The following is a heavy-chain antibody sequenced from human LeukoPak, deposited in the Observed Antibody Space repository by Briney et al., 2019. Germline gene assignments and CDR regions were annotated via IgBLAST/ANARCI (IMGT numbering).Heavy chain of an antibody. CDR1: GFTFSSYS. Sequence: GGSLRLSCAASGFTFSSYSMNWVRQAPGKGPEWVSYISSSSSTIYYADSVKGRFTISRDNAKNSLYLQMNSLRAEDTAVYYCARDPDIVGASGDYWGQGTLVTVSS. V-gene: IGHV3-48*01. CDR2: ISSSSSTI. D-gene: IGHD1-26*01. J-gene: IGHJ4*02. CDR3: ARDPDIVGASGDY.